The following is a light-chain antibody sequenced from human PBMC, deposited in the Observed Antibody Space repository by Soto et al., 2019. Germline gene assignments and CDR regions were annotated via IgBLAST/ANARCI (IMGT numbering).Light chain of an antibody. J-gene: IGKJ5*01. Sequence: IVLPQSPGTLSLSPGERATLSCRASQSVSSSYLAWYQQKPGQAPRLLIYGASSRATGVPDRFSGSGSGTDFTLTISRLEPEDFAVYFCQQFDRSITFGQGTRLEIK. CDR1: QSVSSSY. V-gene: IGKV3-20*01. CDR3: QQFDRSIT. CDR2: GAS.